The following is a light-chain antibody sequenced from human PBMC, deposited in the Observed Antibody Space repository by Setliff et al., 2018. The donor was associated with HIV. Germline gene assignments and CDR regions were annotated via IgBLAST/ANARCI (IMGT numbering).Light chain of an antibody. V-gene: IGLV2-8*01. CDR2: EVN. CDR3: SSYAGSNNV. J-gene: IGLJ1*01. Sequence: QSVLTQPPSASGSPGQSVPISCTGTSSDVGGYKFVSWYQQHPGKAPKLIISEVNKRPSGVPDRFSGSKSGNTASLTVSGLQAEDEADYYCSSYAGSNNVFGTGTKAPS. CDR1: SSDVGGYKF.